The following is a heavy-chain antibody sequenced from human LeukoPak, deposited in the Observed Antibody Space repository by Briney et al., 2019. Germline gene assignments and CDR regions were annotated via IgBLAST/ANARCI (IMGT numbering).Heavy chain of an antibody. Sequence: ASVKVSCKASGYTFTSYDINWVRQATGQGLEWMGWMNPNSGNTGYAQKFQGRVTMTRNTSISTAYMELSSLRSEDTAVYYCARVYCSGGSCYSYYFDYWGQGTLVTVSS. CDR1: GYTFTSYD. CDR2: MNPNSGNT. CDR3: ARVYCSGGSCYSYYFDY. D-gene: IGHD2-15*01. V-gene: IGHV1-8*01. J-gene: IGHJ4*02.